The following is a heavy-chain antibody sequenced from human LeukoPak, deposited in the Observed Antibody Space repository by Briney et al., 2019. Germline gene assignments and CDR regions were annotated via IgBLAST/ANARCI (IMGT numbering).Heavy chain of an antibody. J-gene: IGHJ4*02. V-gene: IGHV3-21*01. CDR1: GFTFSSYS. CDR3: ARPRYCSGGTCHACDY. D-gene: IGHD2-15*01. CDR2: ISSTSSDK. Sequence: GGSLRLSCAASGFTFSSYSMNWVRQAPGKGLEWVSSISSTSSDKYYADSVKGRFTISRDNAKNSLYLQMNSLRAEDTAVYYCARPRYCSGGTCHACDYWGQGTLVTVSS.